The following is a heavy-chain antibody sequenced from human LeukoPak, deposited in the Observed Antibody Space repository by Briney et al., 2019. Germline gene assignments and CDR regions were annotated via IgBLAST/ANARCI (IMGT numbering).Heavy chain of an antibody. CDR1: GFTFDDYG. CDR3: ARAYSSSSFFDY. V-gene: IGHV3-20*04. D-gene: IGHD6-6*01. Sequence: GGSLRLSCAASGFTFDDYGMSWVRQAPGKGLEWVSGINWNGGSTGYADSVKGRFTISRDNAKNSLYLQMNSLRAEDAALYYCARAYSSSSFFDYWGQGTLVTVSS. J-gene: IGHJ4*02. CDR2: INWNGGST.